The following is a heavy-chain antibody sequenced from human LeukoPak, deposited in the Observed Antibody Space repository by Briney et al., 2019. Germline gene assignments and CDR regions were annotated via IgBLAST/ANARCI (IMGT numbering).Heavy chain of an antibody. Sequence: ASVKVSCKASGYTFTSYDINWVRQAPGQGLEWMGWMNPNSGNTGYAQKFQGRVTMTRNTSISTAYMELSSLRSEDTAVYYCASSARQQLVPAEYFQHWGQGTLVTVSS. CDR2: MNPNSGNT. CDR1: GYTFTSYD. V-gene: IGHV1-8*01. J-gene: IGHJ1*01. CDR3: ASSARQQLVPAEYFQH. D-gene: IGHD6-13*01.